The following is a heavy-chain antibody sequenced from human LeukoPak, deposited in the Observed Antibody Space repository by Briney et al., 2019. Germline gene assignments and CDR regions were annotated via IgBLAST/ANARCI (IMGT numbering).Heavy chain of an antibody. CDR3: ARDAGSGSYYYFDY. V-gene: IGHV3-48*01. CDR1: GFTFSSYS. D-gene: IGHD3-10*01. CDR2: ISSSSSTI. Sequence: PGGSLRLSCAASGFTFSSYSMNWVRQAPGKGLEWVSYISSSSSTIYYADSVKGRFTISRDNAKNSLYLQMNSLRAEDTAVYYCARDAGSGSYYYFDYWGQGTLVTVSS. J-gene: IGHJ4*02.